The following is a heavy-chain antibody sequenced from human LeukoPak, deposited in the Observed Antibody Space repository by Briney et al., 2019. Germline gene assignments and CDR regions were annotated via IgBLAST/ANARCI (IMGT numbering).Heavy chain of an antibody. Sequence: SETLSLTCAVYGVSFSGYYWNWIRQPPGKGLEWIGEINHSGSTNYNPSLKSRVTISVDTSKNQFSLKLSSVTAADTAVYYCARAHYDFWSGYYKPIDYWGQGTLVTVSS. D-gene: IGHD3-3*01. CDR2: INHSGST. CDR3: ARAHYDFWSGYYKPIDY. CDR1: GVSFSGYY. V-gene: IGHV4-34*01. J-gene: IGHJ4*02.